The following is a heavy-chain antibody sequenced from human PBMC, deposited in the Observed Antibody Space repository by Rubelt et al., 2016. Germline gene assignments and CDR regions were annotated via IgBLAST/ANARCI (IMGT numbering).Heavy chain of an antibody. V-gene: IGHV3-23*03. CDR3: AKDYSSGWYED. CDR2: IYSGGST. D-gene: IGHD6-13*01. CDR1: GFTFYSYA. Sequence: EVQLLESGGGLVQPGGSLRLSCAASGFTFYSYAMSWVRQAPGKGLQWVSGIYSGGSTYYADSVKGRFTISRDNSKNTLFLQMNSLTAEDTAIYYCAKDYSSGWYEDWGQGTLVTVSS. J-gene: IGHJ4*02.